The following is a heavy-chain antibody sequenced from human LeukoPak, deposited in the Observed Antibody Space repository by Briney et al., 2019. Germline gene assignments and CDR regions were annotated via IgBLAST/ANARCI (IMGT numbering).Heavy chain of an antibody. Sequence: SQTLSLTCAVSGGSISSGVYSWSWIRQPPGKGLEWIGYFYYSGRTYYNPSLNSRVTISVDTSKNQFSLKLSSVTAADTAVYYCARGLLNYYGSGSYYSWFDPWGQGTLVTVSS. V-gene: IGHV4-30-4*07. CDR1: GGSISSGVYS. D-gene: IGHD3-10*01. CDR3: ARGLLNYYGSGSYYSWFDP. J-gene: IGHJ5*02. CDR2: FYYSGRT.